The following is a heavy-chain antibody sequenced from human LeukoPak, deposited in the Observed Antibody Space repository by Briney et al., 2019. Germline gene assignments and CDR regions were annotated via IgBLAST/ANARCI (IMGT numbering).Heavy chain of an antibody. CDR1: GFTFSSYG. CDR2: IWYDGSNK. J-gene: IGHJ5*02. Sequence: HPGGSLILSCAASGFTFSSYGMHWVRQAPGKGLEWVAVIWYDGSNKYYADSVKGRFTISRDNSKNTLYVQMNSLRAEDTAVYYCAKAGDKTMTPGSWGQGTLVTVSS. V-gene: IGHV3-33*06. CDR3: AKAGDKTMTPGS. D-gene: IGHD4-17*01.